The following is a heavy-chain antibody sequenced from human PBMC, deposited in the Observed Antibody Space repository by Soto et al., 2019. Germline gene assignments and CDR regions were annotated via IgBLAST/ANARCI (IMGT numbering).Heavy chain of an antibody. J-gene: IGHJ4*02. CDR2: IVPVFGRV. D-gene: IGHD3-10*01. V-gene: IGHV1-69*06. CDR3: AGVASGSTWDYFDY. CDR1: GDTFTKYA. Sequence: QVHLVQSGAEVRKPGSSVMVSCKASGDTFTKYAISWLRQAPGQGLEWMGGIVPVFGRVTYAQRFQDRVSIIADKSTATSYLELTSLTADDTAVYYCAGVASGSTWDYFDYWGQGTLVTVSS.